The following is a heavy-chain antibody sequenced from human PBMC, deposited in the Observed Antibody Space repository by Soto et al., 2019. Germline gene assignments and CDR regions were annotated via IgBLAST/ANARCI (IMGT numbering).Heavy chain of an antibody. D-gene: IGHD2-15*01. CDR2: IIPIFGTA. CDR1: GGTFSSYA. Sequence: SVKVSCKASGGTFSSYAISWVRQAPGQGLEWMGGIIPIFGTANYAQKFQGRVTITADESTSTAYMELSSLRSEDTAVYYCARSRPNSFSGGSCYDLCGMDVWGQGPTVTVSS. J-gene: IGHJ6*02. CDR3: ARSRPNSFSGGSCYDLCGMDV. V-gene: IGHV1-69*13.